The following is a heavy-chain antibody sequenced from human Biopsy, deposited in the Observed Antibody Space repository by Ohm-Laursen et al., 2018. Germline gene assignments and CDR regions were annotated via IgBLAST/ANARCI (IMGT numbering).Heavy chain of an antibody. CDR1: GITTRSYW. CDR3: AKDLSVYYYYGIDV. D-gene: IGHD5/OR15-5a*01. Sequence: SLRLSCAAPGITTRSYWMSWIRQAPGKGLEWVAVISYDQITKHYADSVRGRFTISRDNSKNTLYLQVNSLRAEDTAVYYCAKDLSVYYYYGIDVWGQGTTVTVSS. J-gene: IGHJ6*02. CDR2: ISYDQITK. V-gene: IGHV3-30*18.